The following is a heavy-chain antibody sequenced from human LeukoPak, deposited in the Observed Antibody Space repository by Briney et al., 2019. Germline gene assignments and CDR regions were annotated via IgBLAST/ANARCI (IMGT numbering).Heavy chain of an antibody. J-gene: IGHJ6*02. CDR3: ARDQPTTDWNYVGPYYYYGMDV. V-gene: IGHV3-21*01. Sequence: GGSLRLSCAASGFTFSSYSMNWVRQAPGKGLEWVSSISSSSSYIYYADSVKGRFTISRDNAKNSLYLQMNSLRAEDTAVYYCARDQPTTDWNYVGPYYYYGMDVWGQGTTVTVSS. CDR1: GFTFSSYS. CDR2: ISSSSSYI. D-gene: IGHD1-7*01.